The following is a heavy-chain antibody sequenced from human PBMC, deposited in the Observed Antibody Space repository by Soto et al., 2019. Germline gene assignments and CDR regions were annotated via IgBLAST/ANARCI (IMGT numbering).Heavy chain of an antibody. J-gene: IGHJ6*02. CDR1: GYAFTTHG. CDR2: ITTSNGNT. V-gene: IGHV1-18*04. Sequence: QVQLVQSGAEVKKPGASVEVSCKAPGYAFTTHGITWVRQAPGQGLEWMGWITTSNGNTNYARNLQGRVTLTRDTSTGTAYMELRSLRYDDAAVYYCARGASCTSTSCYDNFHYGMDVWGQGTTVTVSS. CDR3: ARGASCTSTSCYDNFHYGMDV. D-gene: IGHD2-2*01.